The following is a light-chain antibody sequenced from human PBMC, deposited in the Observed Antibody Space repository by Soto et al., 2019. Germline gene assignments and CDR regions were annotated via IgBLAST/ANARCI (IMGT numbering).Light chain of an antibody. Sequence: QSALAQPASVSGSPVQSITISCTGTSIDIGSYDYVSWNQREPGQATNIIICEVSDRPSGLSNRFSGCQSGNTDFMTISGLPAEDEADYYCRSFTRTSTRLFGSGTKVNVL. CDR3: RSFTRTSTRL. V-gene: IGLV2-14*01. CDR1: SIDIGSYDY. CDR2: EVS. J-gene: IGLJ1*01.